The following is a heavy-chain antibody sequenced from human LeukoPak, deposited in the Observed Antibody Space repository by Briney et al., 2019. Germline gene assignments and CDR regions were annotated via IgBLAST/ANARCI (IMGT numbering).Heavy chain of an antibody. D-gene: IGHD4-11*01. CDR1: GGSFSGYY. J-gene: IGHJ6*03. CDR2: INHSGST. V-gene: IGHV4-34*01. CDR3: ARGLPTVYCYYYMDV. Sequence: SETLSLTCAVYGGSFSGYYWSWIRQPPGKGLEWIGEINHSGSTNYNPSLKSRVTISVDTSKNQFSLKLSSVTAADTAVYYCARGLPTVYCYYYMDVWGKGTTVTVSS.